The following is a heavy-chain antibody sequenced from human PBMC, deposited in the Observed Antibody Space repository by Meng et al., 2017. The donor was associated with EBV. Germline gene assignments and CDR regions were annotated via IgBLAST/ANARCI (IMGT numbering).Heavy chain of an antibody. D-gene: IGHD3-3*01. Sequence: QVQVVQSWAEVEKPGGSVKVSCKASGYTFTSYAMHWVRQAPGQRLEWMGWINAGNGNTKYSQKFQGRVTITRDTSASTAYMGLSSLRSEDTAVYYCARSGATIFGVVIPTYYFDYWGQGTLVTVSS. CDR2: INAGNGNT. CDR3: ARSGATIFGVVIPTYYFDY. V-gene: IGHV1-3*01. CDR1: GYTFTSYA. J-gene: IGHJ4*02.